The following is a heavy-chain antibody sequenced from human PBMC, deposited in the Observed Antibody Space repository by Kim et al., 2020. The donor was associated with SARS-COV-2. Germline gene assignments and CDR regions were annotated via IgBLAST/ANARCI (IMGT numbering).Heavy chain of an antibody. CDR1: GFTFSTYS. D-gene: IGHD2-2*01. V-gene: IGHV3-21*01. Sequence: GGSLRLSCAASGFTFSTYSINWVRQAPGKGLEWVSSISGSSTYIYYAESVKGRFTISRDNAKNSLSLQMNSLRAEDTAVYYCVKLTSDWGYWGQGTLVTVSS. J-gene: IGHJ4*02. CDR3: VKLTSDWGY. CDR2: ISGSSTYI.